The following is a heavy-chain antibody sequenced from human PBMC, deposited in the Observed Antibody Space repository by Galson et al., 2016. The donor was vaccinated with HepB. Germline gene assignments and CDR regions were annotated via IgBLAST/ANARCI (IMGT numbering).Heavy chain of an antibody. J-gene: IGHJ4*02. CDR1: GFTVSSSY. Sequence: SLRLSCAASGFTVSSSYMSWVRQAPGKGLEWVSVIYSGGSTYYADSVKGRFTISRDNSKNTLYLQMNSLGDEYTAVYYCARGNIAYSSSWHPPVDYWGQGTVVTVSS. V-gene: IGHV3-53*01. CDR2: IYSGGST. D-gene: IGHD6-13*01. CDR3: ARGNIAYSSSWHPPVDY.